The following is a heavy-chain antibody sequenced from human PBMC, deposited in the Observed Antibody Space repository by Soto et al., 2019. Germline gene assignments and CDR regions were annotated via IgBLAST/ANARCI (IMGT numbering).Heavy chain of an antibody. D-gene: IGHD2-15*01. V-gene: IGHV1-18*01. CDR3: ARVCNGGRCYPMY. CDR2: ISGYNGNT. Sequence: QVQLVQSGGEVKKPGASVKVSCKASDYTFANYGISWVRQAPEQGPEWMGWISGYNGNTNYAQKFQGRLTMTTDTSTSTAYMELRRLQSHDTAVYYCARVCNGGRCYPMYWGQGTLVTVSS. CDR1: DYTFANYG. J-gene: IGHJ4*01.